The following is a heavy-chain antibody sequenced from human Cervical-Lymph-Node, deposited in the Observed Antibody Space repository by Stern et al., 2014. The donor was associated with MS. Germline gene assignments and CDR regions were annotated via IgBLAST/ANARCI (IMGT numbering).Heavy chain of an antibody. D-gene: IGHD5-18*01. V-gene: IGHV1-2*06. J-gene: IGHJ4*02. CDR1: GYTFTVYN. Sequence: QVQLVESGAEVKKPGASVKVSCKASGYTFTVYNIHWVRQAPGQGLEWMGRIIPSSGGPSYAPKFQGRVTMTRDTSISTAYMELSGLRSDDTAVYFCARGYNSGFEHWGQGTLVTVSS. CDR2: IIPSSGGP. CDR3: ARGYNSGFEH.